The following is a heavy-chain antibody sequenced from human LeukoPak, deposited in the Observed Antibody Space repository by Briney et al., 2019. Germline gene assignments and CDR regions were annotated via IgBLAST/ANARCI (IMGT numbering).Heavy chain of an antibody. D-gene: IGHD3-9*01. Sequence: ASVKVSCKASGYTFTGYYMHWVRQAPGQGLEWMAWINPNSGGTNYAQKFQGRVTMTRDTSISTAYMELSRLRSDDTAVYYCARRPHRLAAGWFDPWGQGTLVTVSS. CDR3: ARRPHRLAAGWFDP. CDR2: INPNSGGT. CDR1: GYTFTGYY. V-gene: IGHV1-2*02. J-gene: IGHJ5*02.